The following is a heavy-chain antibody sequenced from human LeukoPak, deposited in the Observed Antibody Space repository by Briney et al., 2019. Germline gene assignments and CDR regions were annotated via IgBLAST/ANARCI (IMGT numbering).Heavy chain of an antibody. J-gene: IGHJ5*01. CDR3: VRWGHDRGFES. Sequence: GGSLRLSCVASELIFRNYWMSWVRQVPGKGLEWVANIKEGGSEKYYVDSAKGRFTISRDNAKNSLYLQMNSLRAEDTAVYYCVRWGHDRGFESWGQGALVTVSS. V-gene: IGHV3-7*03. CDR1: ELIFRNYW. CDR2: IKEGGSEK. D-gene: IGHD3-16*01.